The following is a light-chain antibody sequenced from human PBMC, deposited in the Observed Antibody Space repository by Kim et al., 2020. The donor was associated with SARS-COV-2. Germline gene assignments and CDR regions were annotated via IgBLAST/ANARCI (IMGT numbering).Light chain of an antibody. Sequence: SVGDRVTITCRASQSISSYLNWYQQKPGKAPKLLIYAASSLQSGVPSRFSGSGSGTDFTLTISSLQPEDFATYYCQQSYSTPSITFGQGTRLEIK. CDR3: QQSYSTPSIT. CDR1: QSISSY. V-gene: IGKV1-39*01. J-gene: IGKJ5*01. CDR2: AAS.